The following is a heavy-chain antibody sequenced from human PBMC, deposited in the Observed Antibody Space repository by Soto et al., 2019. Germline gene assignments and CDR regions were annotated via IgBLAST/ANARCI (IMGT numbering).Heavy chain of an antibody. CDR1: GCTFDDYT. V-gene: IGHV3-43*01. Sequence: GGSLRLSCAASGCTFDDYTMHWVRQAPGKGLEWVSLISWDGGSTYYADSVKGRFTISRDNSKNSLYLQMNSLRTEDTALYYCAKDKAHYYDSSGYENWGQGTLVTVSS. CDR3: AKDKAHYYDSSGYEN. J-gene: IGHJ4*02. D-gene: IGHD3-22*01. CDR2: ISWDGGST.